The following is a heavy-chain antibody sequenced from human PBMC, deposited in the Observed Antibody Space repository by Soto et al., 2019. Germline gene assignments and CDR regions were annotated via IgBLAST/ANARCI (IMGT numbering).Heavy chain of an antibody. CDR3: CLLVEGSEVDY. D-gene: IGHD2-15*01. CDR1: GGTFSSYA. CDR2: IIPIFGTA. V-gene: IGHV1-69*13. J-gene: IGHJ4*02. Sequence: SVKVSCKASGGTFSSYAISWVRQAPGQGLEWMGGIIPIFGTANYAQKFQGRVTITADESTSTAYMELSSLRSEDAAVYYCCLLVEGSEVDYWGQGTLVTVSS.